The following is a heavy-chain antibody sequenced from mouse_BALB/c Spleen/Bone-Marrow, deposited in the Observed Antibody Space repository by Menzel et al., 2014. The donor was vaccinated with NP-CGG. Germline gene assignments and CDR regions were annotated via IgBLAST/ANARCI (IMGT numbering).Heavy chain of an antibody. V-gene: IGHV1S81*02. J-gene: IGHJ2*01. CDR3: ARRDSSGYLFDY. Sequence: VKLQESGAELVRPGASVKLSCKASGYTFTTYWMHWVKQRPGQGLEWIGEINPSDGRTNYSEKFKSKATLTVDKSSNTAYMQLSSLASEDSAVYCCARRDSSGYLFDYWGQGTTLTVSS. CDR2: INPSDGRT. CDR1: GYTFTTYW. D-gene: IGHD3-2*01.